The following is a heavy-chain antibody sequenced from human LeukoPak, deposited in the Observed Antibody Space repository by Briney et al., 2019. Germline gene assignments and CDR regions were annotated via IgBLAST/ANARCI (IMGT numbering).Heavy chain of an antibody. J-gene: IGHJ5*02. CDR2: ISAYNGNT. D-gene: IGHD1-1*01. CDR3: ARDMTSWNPDVWFDP. CDR1: GYTFTSYG. Sequence: GASVKVSCKASGYTFTSYGISWVRQAPGQGLEWMGWISAYNGNTNYAQKLQGRVTMTTDTSTSTAYMELRSLRSDDTAVYYCARDMTSWNPDVWFDPWGQGTLVTVSS. V-gene: IGHV1-18*01.